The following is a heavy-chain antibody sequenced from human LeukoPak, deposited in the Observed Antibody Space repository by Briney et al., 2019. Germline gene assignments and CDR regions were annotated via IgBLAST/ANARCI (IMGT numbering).Heavy chain of an antibody. CDR1: GGSISSGGYY. V-gene: IGHV4-31*03. CDR2: IYYSGST. J-gene: IGHJ3*02. D-gene: IGHD5-12*01. CDR3: ARDVATMAGEAFDI. Sequence: PSETLSLTCTVSGGSISSGGYYWSWIRQHPGKGLEWIGYIYYSGSTYYNPSLKSRVTISVDTSKNQFSLKLSSVTAADTAVYYCARDVATMAGEAFDIWGQGTMVTVSS.